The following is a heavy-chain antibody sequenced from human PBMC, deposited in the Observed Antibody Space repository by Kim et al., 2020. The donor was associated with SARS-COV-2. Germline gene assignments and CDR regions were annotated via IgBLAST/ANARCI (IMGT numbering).Heavy chain of an antibody. V-gene: IGHV1-24*01. D-gene: IGHD3-10*01. J-gene: IGHJ6*01. Sequence: ASVKVSCKVSGYTLTKFSMHWVRQAPGKGLEWMGGFDPEDGETIYAQKFQGRVTMTADTSTNTAYMELSSLRSEDTAVYYCATASAVRGLPTHCYYYYG. CDR1: GYTLTKFS. CDR3: ATASAVRGLPTHCYYYYG. CDR2: FDPEDGET.